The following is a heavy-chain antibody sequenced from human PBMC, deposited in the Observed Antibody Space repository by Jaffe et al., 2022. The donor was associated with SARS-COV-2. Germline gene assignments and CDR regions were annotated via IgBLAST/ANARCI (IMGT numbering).Heavy chain of an antibody. D-gene: IGHD6-13*01. CDR2: ISGSGGST. CDR1: GFTFSSYA. J-gene: IGHJ5*02. Sequence: EVQLLESGGGLLQPGGSLRLSCAASGFTFSSYAMSWVRQAPGKGLEWVSSISGSGGSTYYADSVKGRFTISRDNSKNTLYLQMNSLRAEDTAVYYCAKSYESSSWYCWFDPRGQGTLVTVSS. CDR3: AKSYESSSWYCWFDP. V-gene: IGHV3-23*01.